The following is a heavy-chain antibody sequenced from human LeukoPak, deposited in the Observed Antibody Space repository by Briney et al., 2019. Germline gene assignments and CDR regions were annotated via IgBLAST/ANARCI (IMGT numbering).Heavy chain of an antibody. CDR1: GFTFSSYA. J-gene: IGHJ4*02. D-gene: IGHD5-12*01. CDR3: AKEDKRGYSGYDRLDY. Sequence: GGSLRLSCAASGFTFSSYAVSWVRQAPGKGLEWVSAISGSGGSTYYADSVKGGFTISRDNSKNTLYLQMNSLRAEDTAVYYCAKEDKRGYSGYDRLDYWGQGTLVTVSS. V-gene: IGHV3-23*01. CDR2: ISGSGGST.